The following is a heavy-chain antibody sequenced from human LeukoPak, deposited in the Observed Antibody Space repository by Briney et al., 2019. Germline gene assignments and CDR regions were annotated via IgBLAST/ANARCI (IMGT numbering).Heavy chain of an antibody. CDR3: ARDGGYYYDSSGYYPIIYYYGMDV. CDR2: ISSSGSTI. CDR1: GFTFSDYY. V-gene: IGHV3-11*01. D-gene: IGHD3-22*01. Sequence: GGSLRLSCAASGFTFSDYYMSWIRQAPGKGLEWVSYISSSGSTIYYADSVKGRFTISRDNAKNSLYLQMNSLRAEDTAVYYCARDGGYYYDSSGYYPIIYYYGMDVWGQGTTVTVSS. J-gene: IGHJ6*02.